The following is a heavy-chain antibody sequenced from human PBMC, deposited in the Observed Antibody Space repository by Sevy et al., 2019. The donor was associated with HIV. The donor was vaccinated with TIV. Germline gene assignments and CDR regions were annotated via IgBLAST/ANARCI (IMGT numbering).Heavy chain of an antibody. J-gene: IGHJ4*02. D-gene: IGHD1-26*01. CDR2: IYYNGHI. CDR3: AGENAWGRGYS. CDR1: GGSITSLY. V-gene: IGHV4-59*08. Sequence: SETLSLTCTVSGGSITSLYWNWIRQPPGKGLDWIANIYYNGHINYNPSLKSRVTLSLVTSTNQFSLRLSSVTAADTAMYYCAGENAWGRGYSWGQGTLVTVSS.